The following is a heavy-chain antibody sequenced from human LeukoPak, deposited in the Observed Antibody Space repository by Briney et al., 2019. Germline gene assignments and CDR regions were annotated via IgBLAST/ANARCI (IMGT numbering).Heavy chain of an antibody. V-gene: IGHV1-69*13. J-gene: IGHJ4*02. Sequence: SVKVFCKASGGTFSSYAISWVRQAPGQGLEWMGGIIPIFGTANYAQKFQGRVTITADESTSTAYMELSSLRSEDTAVYYCARRGYSYGSFDYWGQGTLVTVSS. CDR3: ARRGYSYGSFDY. CDR1: GGTFSSYA. CDR2: IIPIFGTA. D-gene: IGHD5-18*01.